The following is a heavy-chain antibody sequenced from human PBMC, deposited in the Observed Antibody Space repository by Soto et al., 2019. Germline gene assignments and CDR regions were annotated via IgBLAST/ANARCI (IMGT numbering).Heavy chain of an antibody. D-gene: IGHD2-2*01. CDR2: ISAGGGGT. J-gene: IGHJ2*01. V-gene: IGHV3-23*01. Sequence: EVQLLESGGGLVQPGGSLRLSCAASGFTFSSYAMTWVRQAPGKGLEGVSAISAGGGGTYYADSVEGRFTISRDNSKKTLYLQMNSLRAEDTAVYYCAKGLVPAATAGWYFDLWGRGTLVTVSS. CDR1: GFTFSSYA. CDR3: AKGLVPAATAGWYFDL.